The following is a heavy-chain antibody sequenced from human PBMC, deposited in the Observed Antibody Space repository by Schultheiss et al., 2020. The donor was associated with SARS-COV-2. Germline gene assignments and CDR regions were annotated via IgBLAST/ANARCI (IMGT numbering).Heavy chain of an antibody. Sequence: GSLRLSCAASGFTFSDYYMSWVRQAPGKGLEWIGEINHSGSTNYNPSLKSRVTISVDTSKNQFSLKLSSVTAADTAVYYCASSDFSSTSCYTVYWGQGTLVTVSS. D-gene: IGHD2-2*02. J-gene: IGHJ4*02. CDR3: ASSDFSSTSCYTVY. CDR2: INHSGST. V-gene: IGHV4-34*01. CDR1: GFTFSDYY.